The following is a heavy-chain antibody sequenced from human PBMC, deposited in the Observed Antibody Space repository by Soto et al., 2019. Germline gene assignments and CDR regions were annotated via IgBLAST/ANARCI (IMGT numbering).Heavy chain of an antibody. CDR2: INPNSGGT. D-gene: IGHD1-20*01. J-gene: IGHJ4*02. CDR1: GYTFTGYY. V-gene: IGHV1-2*02. Sequence: GASVKVSCKASGYTFTGYYMHWVRQAPGQGLEWSGWINPNSGGTNYAQKFQGRVTMTRDTSISTAYMELSRLRSDDTAVYYCASGTLAAYNWNDIGYWGQGTLVTVAS. CDR3: ASGTLAAYNWNDIGY.